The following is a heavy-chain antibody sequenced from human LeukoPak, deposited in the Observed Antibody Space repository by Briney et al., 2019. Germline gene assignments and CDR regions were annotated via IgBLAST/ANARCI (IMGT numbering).Heavy chain of an antibody. CDR3: ARRHSSSWYLDY. D-gene: IGHD6-13*01. J-gene: IGHJ4*02. CDR2: ISSSSSYT. CDR1: GFTFSDYY. V-gene: IGHV3-11*06. Sequence: PGGSLRLSCAASGFTFSDYYMSWIRQAPGKGLEWVSCISSSSSYTNYADSVKGRFTISRDNAKNSLYLQMNSLRAEDTAVYYCARRHSSSWYLDYWGQGTLVTVSS.